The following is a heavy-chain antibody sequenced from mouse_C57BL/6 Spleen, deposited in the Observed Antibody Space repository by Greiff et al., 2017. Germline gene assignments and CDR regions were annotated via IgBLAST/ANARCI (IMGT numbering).Heavy chain of an antibody. CDR3: ARQGGTSSYYFDY. CDR1: GFTFSDYG. CDR2: ISSGSSTI. Sequence: EVKLVESGGGLVKPGGSLKLSCAASGFTFSDYGMHWVRQAPEKGLEWVAYISSGSSTIYYAATVKGRFTISRDNAKNTLFLHMTSLRSEDTAMYYCARQGGTSSYYFDYWGQGTTLTVSS. D-gene: IGHD4-1*01. J-gene: IGHJ2*01. V-gene: IGHV5-17*01.